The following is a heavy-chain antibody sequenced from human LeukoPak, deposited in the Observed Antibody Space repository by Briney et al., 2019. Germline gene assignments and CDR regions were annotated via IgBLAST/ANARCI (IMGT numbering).Heavy chain of an antibody. Sequence: PGGSLRLSCAASGFTVSSNYMSWVRQAPGKGLEWVSVIYSGGSTYYADSVKGRFTISRDNSKNTLYLQMNGLRAEDTAVYYCARLVDGSFGYWGQGTLVTVSS. D-gene: IGHD3-10*01. CDR3: ARLVDGSFGY. V-gene: IGHV3-53*01. CDR2: IYSGGST. J-gene: IGHJ4*02. CDR1: GFTVSSNY.